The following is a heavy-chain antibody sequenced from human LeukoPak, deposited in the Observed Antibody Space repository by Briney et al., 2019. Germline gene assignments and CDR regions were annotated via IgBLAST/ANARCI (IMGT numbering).Heavy chain of an antibody. CDR1: GYTFTSYD. Sequence: ASVNVSCKASGYTFTSYDINWVRQATGQGLEWMGWMNPNSGNTGYAQKFQGRVTITRNTSISTAYMELSSLRSEDTAVYYCARHPTVYGGNSAAYFQHWGQGTLVTVSS. V-gene: IGHV1-8*03. CDR3: ARHPTVYGGNSAAYFQH. CDR2: MNPNSGNT. J-gene: IGHJ1*01. D-gene: IGHD4-23*01.